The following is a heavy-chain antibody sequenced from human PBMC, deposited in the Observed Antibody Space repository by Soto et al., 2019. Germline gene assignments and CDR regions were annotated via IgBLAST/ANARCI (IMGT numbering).Heavy chain of an antibody. CDR3: AKRYCSGGSCYYDAFDI. J-gene: IGHJ3*02. D-gene: IGHD2-15*01. CDR1: GFTFSSYA. Sequence: EVQLLESGGGLVQPGGSLRLSCAASGFTFSSYAMSWVRQAPGKGLEWVSAISGSGGSTYYADSVKGRFTISRDNSKNTLYLQMNSLRADDTAVYYCAKRYCSGGSCYYDAFDIWGQGTMVTVSS. CDR2: ISGSGGST. V-gene: IGHV3-23*01.